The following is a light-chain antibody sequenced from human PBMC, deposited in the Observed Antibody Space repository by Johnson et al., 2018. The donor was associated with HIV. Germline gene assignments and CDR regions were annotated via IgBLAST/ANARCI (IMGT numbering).Light chain of an antibody. CDR3: GTWDSSLSAHV. V-gene: IGLV1-51*02. CDR2: ENN. J-gene: IGLJ1*01. Sequence: QSVLTQPPSVSAAPGQKVTISCSGSSSNIGNNYVSWYQQLPGTAPKLLIYENNKRPSGIPDRFSGSKSGTSATLGITGLQTGDEADYYCGTWDSSLSAHVFGTGTTFPVL. CDR1: SSNIGNNY.